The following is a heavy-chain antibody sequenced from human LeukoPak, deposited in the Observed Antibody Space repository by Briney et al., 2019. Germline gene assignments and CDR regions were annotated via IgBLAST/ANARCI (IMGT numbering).Heavy chain of an antibody. CDR1: GFTFSSYS. CDR2: ISSSSSTI. V-gene: IGHV3-48*04. CDR3: ARDRWGYCSGGSCSHFDY. Sequence: GGSLRLSCAASGFTFSSYSMNWVRQAPGKGLEWVSYISSSSSTIYYADSVKGRFTISRDNAKNSLYLQMNSLRAEDTAVYYCARDRWGYCSGGSCSHFDYWGQGTLVTVSS. D-gene: IGHD2-15*01. J-gene: IGHJ4*02.